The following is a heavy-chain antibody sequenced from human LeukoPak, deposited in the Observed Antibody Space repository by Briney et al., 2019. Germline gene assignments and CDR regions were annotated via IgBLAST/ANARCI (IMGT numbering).Heavy chain of an antibody. CDR2: IWYDGSNK. J-gene: IGHJ4*02. CDR1: GFTFSSYG. CDR3: ARGRYCSSTSCGSIRN. V-gene: IGHV3-33*01. D-gene: IGHD2-2*01. Sequence: GGSLRLSCAASGFTFSSYGMHWVRQAPGKGLEWVAVIWYDGSNKYYADSVKGRFTISRDNSKNTLYLQMNSLRAEDTAVYYCARGRYCSSTSCGSIRNWGQGTLVTVSS.